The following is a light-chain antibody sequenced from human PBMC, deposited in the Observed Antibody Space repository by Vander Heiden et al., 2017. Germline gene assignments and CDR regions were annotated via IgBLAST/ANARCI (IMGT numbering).Light chain of an antibody. J-gene: IGKJ4*01. CDR3: QQDNNWPLT. V-gene: IGKV3-15*01. CDR1: QSVRSN. Sequence: EIVMTQSPATLSVSPGARATLSCRASQSVRSNLAWYQQKPGQAPRLLIYGASTRATGIPARFSGSGSGTEFTLTISSLQAEDFAVYYCQQDNNWPLTFGGGTKVEIK. CDR2: GAS.